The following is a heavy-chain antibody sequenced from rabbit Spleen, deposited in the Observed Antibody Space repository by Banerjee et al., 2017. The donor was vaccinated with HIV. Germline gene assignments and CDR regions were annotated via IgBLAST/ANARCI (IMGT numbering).Heavy chain of an antibody. Sequence: QEQLEESGGALVKPGASLTLTCKASGFSFSNKAVMCWVRQAPGKGLEWIACINAVTGKAVYASWAKGRYSFSKTSSTTVTLEMTSLTAADTATYFCARDLAGATLYGYIDLNFWGPGTLVTVS. CDR3: ARDLAGATLYGYIDLNF. J-gene: IGHJ4*01. V-gene: IGHV1S45*01. CDR2: INAVTGKA. CDR1: GFSFSNKAV. D-gene: IGHD6-1*01.